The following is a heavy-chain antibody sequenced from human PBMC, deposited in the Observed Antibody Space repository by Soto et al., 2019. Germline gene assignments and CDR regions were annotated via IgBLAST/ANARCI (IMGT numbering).Heavy chain of an antibody. V-gene: IGHV5-51*01. CDR2: IYPGDSDT. D-gene: IGHD3-22*01. J-gene: IGHJ1*01. Sequence: GSLKISCKGSGYSFTSYWIGWVRQMPGKGLEWMGIIYPGDSDTRYSPSFQGQVTISADKSISTAYLQWSSLKASDTAMYYCARLNARIKYYYDSSGQRGYFQHWGQGTLVTVSS. CDR1: GYSFTSYW. CDR3: ARLNARIKYYYDSSGQRGYFQH.